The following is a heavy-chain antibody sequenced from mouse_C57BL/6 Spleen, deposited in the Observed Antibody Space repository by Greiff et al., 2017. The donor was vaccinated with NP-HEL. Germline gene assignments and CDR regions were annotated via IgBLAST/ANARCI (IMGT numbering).Heavy chain of an antibody. J-gene: IGHJ4*01. Sequence: EVKLVESGGGLVKPGGSLKLSCAASGFTFSSYAMSWVRQTPEKRLEWVATISDGGSYTYYPDNVKGRFTISRDNTTNNLYLQMSRLKSEDAALCYCAVNDDDAMDYWGQGTSVTVSS. V-gene: IGHV5-4*03. CDR2: ISDGGSYT. CDR1: GFTFSSYA. D-gene: IGHD2-12*01. CDR3: AVNDDDAMDY.